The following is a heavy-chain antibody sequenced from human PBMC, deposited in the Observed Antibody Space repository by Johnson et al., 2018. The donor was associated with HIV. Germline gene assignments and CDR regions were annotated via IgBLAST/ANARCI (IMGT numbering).Heavy chain of an antibody. D-gene: IGHD1-7*01. V-gene: IGHV3-30*04. CDR3: AREDQNWNYDHAFDI. J-gene: IGHJ3*02. CDR2: ISYDGSNK. Sequence: QMQLVESGGGVVQPGRSLRLSCAASGFTFSSYAMHWVRQAPGKGLEWVAVISYDGSNKYYADSVKGRFTISRDNSNNTLYLQMNSLRAEDTAVYYCAREDQNWNYDHAFDIWGQGTMVTVSS. CDR1: GFTFSSYA.